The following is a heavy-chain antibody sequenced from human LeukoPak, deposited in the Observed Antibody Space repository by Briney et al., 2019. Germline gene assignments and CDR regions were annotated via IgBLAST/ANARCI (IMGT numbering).Heavy chain of an antibody. V-gene: IGHV3-74*01. CDR2: INSDGSST. CDR3: ARELQEYFDY. CDR1: GFTFSSYW. J-gene: IGHJ4*02. Sequence: GGSLRLSCAASGFTFSSYWMHWVRHAPGTGLVWVSRINSDGSSTSYADSVKGRFTISRDNAKNTLYLQMNSLRAEDTAVYYCARELQEYFDYWGQGTLVTVSS.